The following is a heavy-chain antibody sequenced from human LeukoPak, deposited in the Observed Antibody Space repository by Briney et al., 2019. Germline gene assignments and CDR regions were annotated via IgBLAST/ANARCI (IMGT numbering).Heavy chain of an antibody. J-gene: IGHJ6*03. CDR2: IYYSGST. D-gene: IGHD5-24*01. CDR3: PRLWRQDGNNKFVDYYYYMDV. V-gene: IGHV4-59*01. CDR1: GCSISSYY. Sequence: SETLSLTCTASGCSISSYYWSWIRQSPGKGLEWIGYIYYSGSTKYNPSLKSRVTTSVDTSNNQFFLQLRYVTAADTAIYYCPRLWRQDGNNKFVDYYYYMDVWAKGPRVTISS.